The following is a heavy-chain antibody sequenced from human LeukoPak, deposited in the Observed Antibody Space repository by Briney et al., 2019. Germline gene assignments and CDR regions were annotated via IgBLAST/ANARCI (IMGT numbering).Heavy chain of an antibody. CDR1: RCTLTSYY. J-gene: IGHJ6*03. CDR3: ARDYWGGYNWYMDV. V-gene: IGHV1-46*01. Sequence: GASVKVSCKASRCTLTSYYMHRVRQAPGQGLEWMGIINPSGGSTSYAQKFQGRVTMTRDTSTSTVYMELSSLRSEDTAVYYCARDYWGGYNWYMDVWGKGTTVTVSS. D-gene: IGHD7-27*01. CDR2: INPSGGST.